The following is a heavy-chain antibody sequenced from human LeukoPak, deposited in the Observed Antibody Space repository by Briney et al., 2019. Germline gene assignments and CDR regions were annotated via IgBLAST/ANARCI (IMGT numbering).Heavy chain of an antibody. V-gene: IGHV4-30-2*01. J-gene: IGHJ5*02. D-gene: IGHD2-21*02. CDR2: IHHTGST. CDR3: ARTPTYCGGDCYYFDP. CDR1: GGSISSSGYS. Sequence: SQTLSLTCAVSGGSISSSGYSWSWIRQPPGKGLEWIGYIHHTGSTYYNPSLKSRVTISVDRSKNQFSLKLSSVTAAGTAMYFCARTPTYCGGDCYYFDPWGQGTLVTVSS.